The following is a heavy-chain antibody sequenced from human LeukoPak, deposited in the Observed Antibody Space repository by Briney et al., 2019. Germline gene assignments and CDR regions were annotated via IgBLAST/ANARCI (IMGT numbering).Heavy chain of an antibody. Sequence: GGSLRLSCAASGFTFSSYSMTWVRQAPGKGLEWVSYISSSSSTIYYADSVKGRFTISRDNAKNSLYLQMNSLRAEDTAVYYCARDVLPAYNAFDIWGQGTMVTVSS. CDR2: ISSSSSTI. J-gene: IGHJ3*02. D-gene: IGHD2-2*01. CDR1: GFTFSSYS. V-gene: IGHV3-48*04. CDR3: ARDVLPAYNAFDI.